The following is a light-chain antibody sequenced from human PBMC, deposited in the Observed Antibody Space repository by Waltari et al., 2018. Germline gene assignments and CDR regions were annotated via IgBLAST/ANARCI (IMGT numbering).Light chain of an antibody. V-gene: IGLV1-44*01. CDR1: SSNIGGNT. J-gene: IGLJ3*02. CDR3: AAWDDSLNGWV. CDR2: SNN. Sequence: QSVLTQSPSASGTPGQRVTISCSGSSSNIGGNTVNWYQQLPGTAPKLLISSNNRRPSGVPDRFAGSKSGTSASLAISGLQSEDEADYYCAAWDDSLNGWVFGGGTKLTVL.